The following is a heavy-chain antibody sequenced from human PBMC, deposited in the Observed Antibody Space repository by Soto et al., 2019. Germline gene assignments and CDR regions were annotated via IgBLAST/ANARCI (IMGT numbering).Heavy chain of an antibody. Sequence: GGSLRLSCAASGFTFSSYAMSWVRQAPGKGLEWVSAISGSGGSTYYADSVKGRFTISRDNSKNTLYLQMNSLRAEDTAVYYCAKDPYFDSLFGYFDYWGQGTLVTVSS. J-gene: IGHJ4*02. V-gene: IGHV3-23*01. CDR3: AKDPYFDSLFGYFDY. CDR2: ISGSGGST. D-gene: IGHD3-9*01. CDR1: GFTFSSYA.